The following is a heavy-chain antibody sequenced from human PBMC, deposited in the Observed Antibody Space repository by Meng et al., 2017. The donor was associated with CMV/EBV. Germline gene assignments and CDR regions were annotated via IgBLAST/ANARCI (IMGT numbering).Heavy chain of an antibody. CDR2: IKQDGSEK. V-gene: IGHV3-7*01. CDR1: GFTFSSYW. Sequence: GESLKISCAASGFTFSSYWMSWVRQAPGKGLEWVANIKQDGSEKYYVDSVKGRFTISRDNAKNSLYLQMNSLRAEDTAVYYCARDRSCSSTSCYTYYYYGMDVWGQGTTVTVSS. J-gene: IGHJ6*02. CDR3: ARDRSCSSTSCYTYYYYGMDV. D-gene: IGHD2-2*02.